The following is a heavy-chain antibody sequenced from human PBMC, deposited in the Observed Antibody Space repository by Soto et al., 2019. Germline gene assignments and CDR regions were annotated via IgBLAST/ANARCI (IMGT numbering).Heavy chain of an antibody. CDR1: GGYVNTYY. CDR2: IYYSGST. D-gene: IGHD3-16*02. J-gene: IGHJ5*02. V-gene: IGHV4-59*02. Sequence: SETLSLTCTVYGGYVNTYYWSWIRQPPGKGLEWIGYIYYSGSTRYNPSLKSRVTISVDTSKNQYSLEMRSVTAADTAVYYCARASTPNLDLSSSFDPWGQGNLVTVS. CDR3: ARASTPNLDLSSSFDP.